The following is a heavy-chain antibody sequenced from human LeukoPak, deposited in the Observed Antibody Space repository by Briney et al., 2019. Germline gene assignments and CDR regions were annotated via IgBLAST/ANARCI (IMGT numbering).Heavy chain of an antibody. D-gene: IGHD3-10*01. CDR3: ARRLRFVGVWFDP. V-gene: IGHV4-39*07. CDR2: IVHSGST. J-gene: IGHJ5*02. CDR1: GGSISSSSYY. Sequence: SETLSLTCTVSGGSISSSSYYWSWIRQPPGKGLEWIGEIVHSGSTNYNPSLKSRATISVDTSKNQFSLKLTSVTAADTAVYYCARRLRFVGVWFDPWGQGTLVTVSS.